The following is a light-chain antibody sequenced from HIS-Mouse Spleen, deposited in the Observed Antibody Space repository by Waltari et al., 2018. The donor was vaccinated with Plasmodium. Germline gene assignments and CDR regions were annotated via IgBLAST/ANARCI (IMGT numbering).Light chain of an antibody. V-gene: IGLV3-25*03. Sequence: SYELTQPPSVSVSPGQTARITCSGDALPKQYANWYHQQPAQAPVLVLYKDSERPSGIPERVSGSSSGTTVTLTIIGVQAEDEADYYCQSADSSGTYVVFGGGTKLTVL. J-gene: IGLJ2*01. CDR3: QSADSSGTYVV. CDR2: KDS. CDR1: ALPKQY.